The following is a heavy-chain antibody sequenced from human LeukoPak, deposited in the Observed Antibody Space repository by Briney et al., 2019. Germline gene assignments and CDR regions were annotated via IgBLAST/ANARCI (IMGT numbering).Heavy chain of an antibody. CDR3: AREGEWAAGRYYHYGMDV. D-gene: IGHD6-13*01. CDR2: TYYRSKWYN. J-gene: IGHJ6*02. Sequence: SQTLSLTSAISGDSFSSNSAAWNWIRQSPSRGLEWLGRTYYRSKWYNDYAESVKSRITINPDTSKNQFSLQLNSVTPEDMAVYYCAREGEWAAGRYYHYGMDVWGQGTTVTVSS. CDR1: GDSFSSNSAA. V-gene: IGHV6-1*01.